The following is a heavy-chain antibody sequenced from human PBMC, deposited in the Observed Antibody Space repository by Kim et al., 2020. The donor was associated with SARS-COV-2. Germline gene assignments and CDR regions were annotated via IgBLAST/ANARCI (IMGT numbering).Heavy chain of an antibody. V-gene: IGHV3-21*01. CDR3: AREPESGATSYYYYGMDV. CDR2: ISSSGSNT. D-gene: IGHD3-10*01. Sequence: GGSLRLSCAASGFTFSSYAMNWVRQAPGKGLEWVSAISSSGSNTYYADSVKGRFTISRDNAKNTLYLQMNSLRAEDTAVYYCAREPESGATSYYYYGMDVWGQGTTVTVSS. CDR1: GFTFSSYA. J-gene: IGHJ6*02.